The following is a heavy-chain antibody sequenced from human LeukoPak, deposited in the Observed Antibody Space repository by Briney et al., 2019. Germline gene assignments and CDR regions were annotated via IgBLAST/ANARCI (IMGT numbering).Heavy chain of an antibody. D-gene: IGHD3-22*01. CDR1: GGSLSSSNW. CDR2: IYHSGST. CDR3: ARLPPHYDSSGFRLYAFDI. J-gene: IGHJ3*02. Sequence: SETLSLTCAVSGGSLSSSNWWSWVRQPPGKGLEWIGEIYHSGSTNYNPSLKSRVTISVDKSKNQFSLKLSSVTAADTAVYYCARLPPHYDSSGFRLYAFDIWGQGTMVTVSS. V-gene: IGHV4-4*02.